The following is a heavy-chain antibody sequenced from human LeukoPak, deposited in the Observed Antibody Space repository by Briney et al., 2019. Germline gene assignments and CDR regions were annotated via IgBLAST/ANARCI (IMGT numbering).Heavy chain of an antibody. J-gene: IGHJ2*01. CDR2: IDQDGTEK. Sequence: GGSLRLSCEASGFTFSSYWMSWVRQAPGKGLEWVANIDQDGTEKYYVDSVRGRFAISRDNAKNSLFLQMNSLRAEDTAVYYCARDDNIVEVAAIHWFLDLWGRGTLVTVSS. V-gene: IGHV3-7*01. CDR1: GFTFSSYW. CDR3: ARDDNIVEVAAIHWFLDL. D-gene: IGHD2-21*02.